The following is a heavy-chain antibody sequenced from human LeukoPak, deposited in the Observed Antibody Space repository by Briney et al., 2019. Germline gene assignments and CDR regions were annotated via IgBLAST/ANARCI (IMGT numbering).Heavy chain of an antibody. CDR3: ARDSVPINYDSSGYDY. V-gene: IGHV3-7*01. CDR1: GCTFSSYW. Sequence: PGGSLRLSCAASGCTFSSYWMSWVRQAPGKGLEWVANIKQDGSEKYYVDSVKGRFTISRDNAKNSLYLQMNSLRAEDTAVYYCARDSVPINYDSSGYDYWGQGTLVTVSS. D-gene: IGHD3-22*01. CDR2: IKQDGSEK. J-gene: IGHJ4*02.